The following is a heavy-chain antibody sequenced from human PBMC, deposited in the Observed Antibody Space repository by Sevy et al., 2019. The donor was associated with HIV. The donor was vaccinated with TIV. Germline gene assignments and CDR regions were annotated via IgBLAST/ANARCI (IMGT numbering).Heavy chain of an antibody. D-gene: IGHD3-9*01. CDR3: ARGVKGYDILTGYYEGAYYYGMDV. CDR2: IKQDGSEK. Sequence: GGSLRLSCAASGFTFSSYWMSWVRQAPGKGLEWVANIKQDGSEKYNVDSVKGRFTISRDNAKNSLYLQMSSLRAEDTAVYYCARGVKGYDILTGYYEGAYYYGMDVWGQWTTVTVSS. CDR1: GFTFSSYW. V-gene: IGHV3-7*01. J-gene: IGHJ6*02.